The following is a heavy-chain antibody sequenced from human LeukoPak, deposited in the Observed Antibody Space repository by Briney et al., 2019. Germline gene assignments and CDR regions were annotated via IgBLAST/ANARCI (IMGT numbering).Heavy chain of an antibody. CDR1: GHSIASHYF. Sequence: SETLSLTCVVSGHSIASHYFWGWMRQPPGEGPEWIGTIHHTGSTYFNPSLRSRVTLSLDTSKNQFSVTLTSVTAADTAVYYRGRVVPVGGTDIWGQGTLVTVSS. CDR2: IHHTGST. CDR3: GRVVPVGGTDI. J-gene: IGHJ4*02. V-gene: IGHV4-38-2*01. D-gene: IGHD2-15*01.